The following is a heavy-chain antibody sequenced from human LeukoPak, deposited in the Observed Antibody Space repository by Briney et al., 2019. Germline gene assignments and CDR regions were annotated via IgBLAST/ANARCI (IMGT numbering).Heavy chain of an antibody. CDR1: GFTFSSYA. J-gene: IGHJ6*02. CDR2: IGGSGGST. CDR3: FTSNIVATIGFYYYYYGMDV. Sequence: GGSLRLSCAASGFTFSSYAMSWVRQAPGKGLEWVSAIGGSGGSTYYADSVKGRFTISRDNSKNTLYLQMNSLRAEDTAVYYCFTSNIVATIGFYYYYYGMDVWGQGTTVTVSS. V-gene: IGHV3-23*01. D-gene: IGHD5-12*01.